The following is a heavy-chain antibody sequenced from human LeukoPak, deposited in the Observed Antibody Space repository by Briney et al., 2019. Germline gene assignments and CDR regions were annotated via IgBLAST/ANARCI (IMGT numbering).Heavy chain of an antibody. V-gene: IGHV3-23*01. Sequence: GGSLRLSCAASGFTFNGYAIRWVRQAPGKGLEWVSGISTSGGSTYYADSVKGRFTISRDNSKNTLYLQMNSLRAEDTAIYYCAKLKNVAVAGTRGYFDYWGQGTLVTVSS. CDR2: ISTSGGST. CDR3: AKLKNVAVAGTRGYFDY. J-gene: IGHJ4*02. D-gene: IGHD6-19*01. CDR1: GFTFNGYA.